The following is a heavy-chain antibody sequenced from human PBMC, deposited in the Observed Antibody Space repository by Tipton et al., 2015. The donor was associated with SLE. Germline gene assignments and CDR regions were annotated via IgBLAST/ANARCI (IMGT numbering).Heavy chain of an antibody. J-gene: IGHJ4*02. CDR1: GGSISSRTYY. V-gene: IGHV4-39*07. Sequence: LRLSCTVSGGSISSRTYYWGWIRQPPGKGLEWIGSVSSGGYTYYSPSLKSRITISVDTSKNQFSLKLSSVTAADTAVYYCATGSSSWSPFDYWGRGTLVTVSS. CDR3: ATGSSSWSPFDY. CDR2: VSSGGYT. D-gene: IGHD6-13*01.